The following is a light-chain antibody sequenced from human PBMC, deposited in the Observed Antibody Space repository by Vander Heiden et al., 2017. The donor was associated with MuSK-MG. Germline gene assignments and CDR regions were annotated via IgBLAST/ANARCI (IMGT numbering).Light chain of an antibody. CDR3: QQHDNWPPII. V-gene: IGKV3D-15*01. CDR2: GAS. CDR1: QSIGTN. J-gene: IGKJ5*01. Sequence: EIVMTQSPATLSVSPGERATLSCRASQSIGTNLAWYQQKPGQAPRLLIFGASTRATGIPARFSGSGYGKEFTLTISSRQSEDFAVYYCQQHDNWPPIIFGQGTLMEIK.